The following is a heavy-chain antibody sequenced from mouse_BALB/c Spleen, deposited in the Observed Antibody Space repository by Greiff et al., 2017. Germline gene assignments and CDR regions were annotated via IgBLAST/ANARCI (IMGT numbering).Heavy chain of an antibody. Sequence: QVQLQQSGAELMKPGASVKISCKATGYTFSSYWIEWVKQRPGHGLEWIGEILPGSGSTNYNEKFKGKATFTADTSSNTAYMQLSSLTSEDSAVYYCARGLGDFDYWGQGTTLTVSS. CDR1: GYTFSSYW. J-gene: IGHJ2*01. CDR3: ARGLGDFDY. CDR2: ILPGSGST. V-gene: IGHV1-9*01. D-gene: IGHD4-1*01.